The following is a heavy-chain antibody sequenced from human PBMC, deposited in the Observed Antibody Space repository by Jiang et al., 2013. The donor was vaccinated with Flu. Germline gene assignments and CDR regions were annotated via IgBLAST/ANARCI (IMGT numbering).Heavy chain of an antibody. CDR2: IDWDDDK. Sequence: KPTQTLTLTCTFSGFSLSTSGMCVSWIRQPPGKALEWLACIDWDDDKYYSPSLKTRLTISKDTSKNQVVLTMTNMDPVDTATYYCARIDRYSSSWYGFDYWGQGTLVTVPS. V-gene: IGHV2-70*11. J-gene: IGHJ4*02. D-gene: IGHD6-13*01. CDR1: GFSLSTSGMC. CDR3: ARIDRYSSSWYGFDY.